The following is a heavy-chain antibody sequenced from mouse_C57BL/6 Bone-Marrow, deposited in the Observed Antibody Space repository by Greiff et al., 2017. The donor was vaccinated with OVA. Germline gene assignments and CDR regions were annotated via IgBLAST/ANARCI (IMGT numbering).Heavy chain of an antibody. V-gene: IGHV10-1*01. CDR1: GFSFNTYA. D-gene: IGHD1-1*01. J-gene: IGHJ2*01. CDR2: IRSKSNNYAT. Sequence: EVKLMESGGGLVQPKGSLKLSCAASGFSFNTYAMNWVRQAPGQGLEWVARIRSKSNNYATYYADSVKDRFTIYRDDSESMIYLQMNNLKTEDTAMYYCVRQGTTVVAFDYWGKGTTLTVSS. CDR3: VRQGTTVVAFDY.